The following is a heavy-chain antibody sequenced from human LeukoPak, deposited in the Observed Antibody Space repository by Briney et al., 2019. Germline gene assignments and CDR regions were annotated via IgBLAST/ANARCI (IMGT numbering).Heavy chain of an antibody. D-gene: IGHD3-10*01. CDR2: ISYDGSNK. V-gene: IGHV3-30-3*01. CDR1: GFTFSSYA. J-gene: IGHJ4*02. Sequence: SLRLSCAASGFTFSSYAMHWVRQAPGKGLEWVAVISYDGSNKYYADSVKGRFTISRDNSKNTLYLQMNSLRAEDTAVYYCARVRGSSASSMVRGVKGYFDYWGQGTLVTVSS. CDR3: ARVRGSSASSMVRGVKGYFDY.